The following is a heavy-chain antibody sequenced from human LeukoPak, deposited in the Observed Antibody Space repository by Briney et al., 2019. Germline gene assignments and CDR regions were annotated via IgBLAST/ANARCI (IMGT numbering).Heavy chain of an antibody. CDR2: IYYSGST. CDR1: GGSISSYY. J-gene: IGHJ5*02. D-gene: IGHD2-15*01. Sequence: KPSETLSLTCTVSGGSISSYYWSWIRQPPGKGLEWIGYIYYSGSTNYNPSLKSRVTISVDTSKNQFSLKLSSVTAADTAVYYCARSGYCSGGSCYRFDPWGQGTLVTVSS. V-gene: IGHV4-59*01. CDR3: ARSGYCSGGSCYRFDP.